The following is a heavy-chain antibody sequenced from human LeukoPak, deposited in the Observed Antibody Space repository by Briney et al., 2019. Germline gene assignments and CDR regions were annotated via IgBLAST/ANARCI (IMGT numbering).Heavy chain of an antibody. Sequence: PSETLSLTCTVSGNSISSGYYWGWIRQPPGKGLKWIGSISHSGNTYYNPSLKSRVTISVDTSRDQFSLKLSSVTAADTAVYYCASRKLGNDYWGQGILVTVTS. CDR1: GNSISSGYY. D-gene: IGHD7-27*01. CDR3: ASRKLGNDY. J-gene: IGHJ4*02. CDR2: ISHSGNT. V-gene: IGHV4-38-2*02.